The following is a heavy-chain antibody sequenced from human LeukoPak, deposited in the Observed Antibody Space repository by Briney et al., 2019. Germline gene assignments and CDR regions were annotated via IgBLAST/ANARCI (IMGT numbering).Heavy chain of an antibody. CDR3: ASWDY. V-gene: IGHV4-34*01. CDR2: INHSGST. Sequence: SETLSLTCAVYGGSFSGYYWSWIRQPPGKGLEWIGEINHSGSTNYNPSLKSRVTISVDTSKNQFSLKLSPVTAADTAVYYCASWDYWGQGTLVTVSS. CDR1: GGSFSGYY. J-gene: IGHJ4*02.